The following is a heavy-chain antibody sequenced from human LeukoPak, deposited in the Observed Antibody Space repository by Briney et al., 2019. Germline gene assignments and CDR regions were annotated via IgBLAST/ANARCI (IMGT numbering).Heavy chain of an antibody. J-gene: IGHJ2*01. CDR3: ARDPLDYGDYWYFDL. D-gene: IGHD4-17*01. CDR1: GGSFSGYY. V-gene: IGHV4-34*01. Sequence: SETLSLTCAVYGGSFSGYYWSWIRQPPGKGLEWIGEINHSGSTNYNPSLKSRVTISVDTSKNQFSLKLSSVTAADTAVYYCARDPLDYGDYWYFDLWGRGTLVTVSS. CDR2: INHSGST.